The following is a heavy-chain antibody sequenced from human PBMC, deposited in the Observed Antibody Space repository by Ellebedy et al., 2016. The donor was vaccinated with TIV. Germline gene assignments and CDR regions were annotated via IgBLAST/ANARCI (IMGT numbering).Heavy chain of an antibody. Sequence: SETLSLTXTVSGGSISSGGYYWSWIRQHPGKGLEWIGYIYYSGSTYYNPSLKSRVTISVDTSKNQFSLKLSSVTAADTAVYYCARVRLMNSKRGYSYDYGMDVWGQGTTVTVSS. CDR2: IYYSGST. D-gene: IGHD5-18*01. CDR3: ARVRLMNSKRGYSYDYGMDV. CDR1: GGSISSGGYY. J-gene: IGHJ6*02. V-gene: IGHV4-31*03.